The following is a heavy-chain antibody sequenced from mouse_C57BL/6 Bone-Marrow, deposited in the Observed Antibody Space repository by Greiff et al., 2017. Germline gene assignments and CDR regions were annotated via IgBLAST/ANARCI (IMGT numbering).Heavy chain of an antibody. CDR3: ARGYYLFAY. CDR1: GYAFTNYL. Sequence: QVQLQQSGAELVRPGTSVKVSCKASGYAFTNYLIEWVKQRPGQGLEWIGVINPGSGGTNYNEKFKGKATLTADKSSSTAYMQLSSLTSEDSAVYFCARGYYLFAYWGQGTLVTVSA. CDR2: INPGSGGT. V-gene: IGHV1-54*01. D-gene: IGHD2-3*01. J-gene: IGHJ3*01.